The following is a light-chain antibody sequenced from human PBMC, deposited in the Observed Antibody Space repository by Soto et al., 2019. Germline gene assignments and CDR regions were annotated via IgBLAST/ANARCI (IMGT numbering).Light chain of an antibody. CDR2: EVS. CDR3: SSYRSGDTVV. J-gene: IGLJ2*01. CDR1: SSDVGGHKY. Sequence: QSALTQPASVSGSPGQSITISCTGTSSDVGGHKYVSWYQQHPGKAPKLMIYEVSNRPSGVSDRISGSKSGNTASLTISGLQAEDEADYYCSSYRSGDTVVFGGGTKLTVL. V-gene: IGLV2-14*01.